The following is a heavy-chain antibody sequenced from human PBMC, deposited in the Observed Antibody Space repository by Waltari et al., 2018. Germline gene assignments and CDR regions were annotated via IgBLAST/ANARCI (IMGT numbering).Heavy chain of an antibody. D-gene: IGHD3-10*01. CDR3: ARERGSSGVYYIDY. Sequence: DVQLLESGGGLVQPGGSLRLSCEASGFTFSDFAMTWVRQAPGQGLDGVSTIRPSAGRTYYAGSLKGRFSVSRDNSMNTHYLQLEFLRPEDTAIYFCARERGSSGVYYIDYWGQGTLVSVSS. V-gene: IGHV3-23*01. CDR2: IRPSAGRT. CDR1: GFTFSDFA. J-gene: IGHJ4*02.